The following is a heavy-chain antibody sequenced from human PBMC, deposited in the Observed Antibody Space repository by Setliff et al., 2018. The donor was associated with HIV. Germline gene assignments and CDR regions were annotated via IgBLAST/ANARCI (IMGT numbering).Heavy chain of an antibody. CDR2: INHSGST. J-gene: IGHJ4*02. Sequence: SETLSLTCAVYGGSFSGYDWSWIRQPPGKGLEWIGEINHSGSTNYNPSLKSRVTISVDTSKNQFSLKLSSVTAADTAVYYCARVRVAGTELDYWGQGTPVTVSS. D-gene: IGHD6-19*01. V-gene: IGHV4-34*01. CDR1: GGSFSGYD. CDR3: ARVRVAGTELDY.